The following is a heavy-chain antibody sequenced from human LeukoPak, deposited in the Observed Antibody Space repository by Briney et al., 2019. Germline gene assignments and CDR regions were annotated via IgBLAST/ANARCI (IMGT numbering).Heavy chain of an antibody. Sequence: SETLSLTCAVSGGSISSGGYSWSWIRQPPGKGLEWIGYIYHSGSTYYNPSLKSRVTISVDRSKNQFSLKLSSVTAADMAVYYCARVEHGGNTEAIDYWGQGTLVTVSS. CDR3: ARVEHGGNTEAIDY. J-gene: IGHJ4*02. D-gene: IGHD4-23*01. V-gene: IGHV4-30-2*01. CDR2: IYHSGST. CDR1: GGSISSGGYS.